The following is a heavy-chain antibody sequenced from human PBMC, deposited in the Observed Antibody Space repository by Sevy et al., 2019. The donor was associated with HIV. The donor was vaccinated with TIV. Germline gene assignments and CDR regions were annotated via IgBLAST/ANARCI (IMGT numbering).Heavy chain of an antibody. CDR2: ISYDGSNK. Sequence: GGSLRLSCAASGFTFSSYAMHWVRQAPGKGLEWVAVISYDGSNKYYADSVKGRFTISRDNSKNTLYLQMNSLRAEDTAVYYCARELRITMVAGKRSPFYYYYGMDVWGQGTTVTVSS. CDR1: GFTFSSYA. CDR3: ARELRITMVAGKRSPFYYYYGMDV. J-gene: IGHJ6*02. D-gene: IGHD3-10*01. V-gene: IGHV3-30-3*01.